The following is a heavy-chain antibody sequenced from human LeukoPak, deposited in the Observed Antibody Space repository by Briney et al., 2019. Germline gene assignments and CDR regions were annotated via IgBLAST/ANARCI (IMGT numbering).Heavy chain of an antibody. J-gene: IGHJ4*02. D-gene: IGHD3-10*01. V-gene: IGHV4-34*01. CDR1: GGSFSGYY. CDR3: ARHGAMVRGVEGGDFDY. CDR2: INHSGST. Sequence: SETLSLTCAVYGGSFSGYYWSWIRQPPGKGLEWIGEINHSGSTNYNPSLKSRVTISVDTSKNQFSLKLSSVTAADTAVYYCARHGAMVRGVEGGDFDYWGQGTLVTVSS.